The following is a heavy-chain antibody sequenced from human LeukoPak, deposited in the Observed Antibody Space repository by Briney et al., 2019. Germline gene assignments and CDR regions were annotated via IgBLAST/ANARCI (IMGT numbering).Heavy chain of an antibody. CDR3: ARAIAAAGTSAFDI. J-gene: IGHJ3*02. CDR2: ISAYNGNT. Sequence: GASVKVSCKASGYTFTSYGISWVRQAPGQGLEWMGWISAYNGNTNYAQKLQGRVTMTTDTSTSTAYMELRSLRSDDTAVYYCARAIAAAGTSAFDIWGQGTMVTVSS. D-gene: IGHD6-13*01. V-gene: IGHV1-18*01. CDR1: GYTFTSYG.